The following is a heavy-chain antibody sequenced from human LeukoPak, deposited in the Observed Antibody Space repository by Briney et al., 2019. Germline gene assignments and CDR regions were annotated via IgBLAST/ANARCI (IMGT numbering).Heavy chain of an antibody. CDR2: IKQDGSEK. CDR1: GFTANSNY. CDR3: ARGSLGNYDFWSGYYYYYYYMDV. J-gene: IGHJ6*03. Sequence: GGSLRLSCAASGFTANSNYLSWVRQAPGKGLEWVANIKQDGSEKYYVDSVKGRFTISRDNAKNSLYLQMNSLRAEDTAVYYCARGSLGNYDFWSGYYYYYYYMDVWGKGTTVTVSS. D-gene: IGHD3-3*01. V-gene: IGHV3-7*01.